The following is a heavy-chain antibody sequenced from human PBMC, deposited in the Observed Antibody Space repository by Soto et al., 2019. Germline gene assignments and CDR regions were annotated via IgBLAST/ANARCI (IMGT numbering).Heavy chain of an antibody. CDR1: GFTFSNAC. D-gene: IGHD1-20*01. CDR3: TTNRTGIITVGPRY. V-gene: IGHV3-15*01. CDR2: IKSKTDVGTT. J-gene: IGHJ4*01. Sequence: PGGSLGLSCAASGFTFSNACKSWVRQATGRGLAWVGRIKSKTDVGTTDYAASVDRSLTISREDSQNKVYLQMDSLKTEDTAVNCCTTNRTGIITVGPRYWAPGTLHAVSS.